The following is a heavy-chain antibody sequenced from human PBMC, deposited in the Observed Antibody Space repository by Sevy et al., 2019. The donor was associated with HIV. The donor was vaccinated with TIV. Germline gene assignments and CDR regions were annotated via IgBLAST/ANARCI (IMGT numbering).Heavy chain of an antibody. D-gene: IGHD3-22*01. CDR3: AKDYYDGSGYYPQGAFDI. V-gene: IGHV3-23*01. CDR1: GFTFRSYA. CDR2: ISGSGGNT. Sequence: GGSLRLSCAASGFTFRSYAMNWVRQAPGKGLEWVSCISGSGGNTYYADSVKGRFTISRDNSKNTRYLQMNSLRAEDTAVYSSAKDYYDGSGYYPQGAFDIWGQGTMVTVSS. J-gene: IGHJ3*02.